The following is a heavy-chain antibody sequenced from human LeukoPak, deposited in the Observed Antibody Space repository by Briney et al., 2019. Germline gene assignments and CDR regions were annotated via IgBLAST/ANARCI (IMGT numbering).Heavy chain of an antibody. CDR2: ISSSSTYI. Sequence: GGSLRLSCAASGFTFSTYSVNWVRQAPGKGLEWVSSISSSSTYIYYADSVKGRFTISRDNAKNSLYLQMNSLRAEDTAVYYCARDPNYYDSSGYYKRFDYWGQGTLVTVSS. V-gene: IGHV3-21*01. D-gene: IGHD3-22*01. CDR3: ARDPNYYDSSGYYKRFDY. CDR1: GFTFSTYS. J-gene: IGHJ4*02.